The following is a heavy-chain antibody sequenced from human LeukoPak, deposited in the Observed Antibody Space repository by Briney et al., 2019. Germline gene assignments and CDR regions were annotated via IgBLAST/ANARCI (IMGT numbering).Heavy chain of an antibody. CDR2: IIPIFGTA. J-gene: IGHJ4*02. D-gene: IGHD2-2*02. V-gene: IGHV1-69*13. Sequence: SVKVSCKASGGTFSSYAISWVRQAPGQGLEWMGGIIPIFGTANYAQKFQGGVTITADESTSTAYMELSSLRSEDTAVYYCARAGVGVYCSSTSCYTGVDYWGQGTLVTVSS. CDR3: ARAGVGVYCSSTSCYTGVDY. CDR1: GGTFSSYA.